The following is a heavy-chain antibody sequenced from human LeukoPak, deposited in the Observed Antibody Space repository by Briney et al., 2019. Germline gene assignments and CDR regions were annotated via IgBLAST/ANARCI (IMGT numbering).Heavy chain of an antibody. CDR3: ARDWGDYGDYEDEVSRDY. D-gene: IGHD4-17*01. J-gene: IGHJ4*02. CDR1: GYTFTSYY. CDR2: INPSGGST. V-gene: IGHV1-46*01. Sequence: ASVKVSCKAPGYTFTSYYMHWVRQAPGQGLEWMGIINPSGGSTSYAQKFQGRVTMTRDTSTSTVYMELSSLRSEDTAVYYCARDWGDYGDYEDEVSRDYWGQGTLVTVSS.